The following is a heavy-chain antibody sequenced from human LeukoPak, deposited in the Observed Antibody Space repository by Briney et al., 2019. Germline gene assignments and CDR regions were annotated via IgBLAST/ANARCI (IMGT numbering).Heavy chain of an antibody. V-gene: IGHV1-8*01. CDR1: GYTFTSCD. D-gene: IGHD3-22*01. CDR2: MNPNSGNT. Sequence: ASVKVSCKASGYTFTSCDINWVRQATGQGLEWMGWMNPNSGNTGYAQKFQGRVTMTRNTSISTAYMELSSLRSEDTAVYYCARPYDSSGYFEYAFDYWGQGTLVTVSS. CDR3: ARPYDSSGYFEYAFDY. J-gene: IGHJ4*02.